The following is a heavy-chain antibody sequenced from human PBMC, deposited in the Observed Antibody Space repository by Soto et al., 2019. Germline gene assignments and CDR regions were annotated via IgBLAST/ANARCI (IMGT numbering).Heavy chain of an antibody. V-gene: IGHV4-31*03. D-gene: IGHD4-4*01. J-gene: IGHJ4*02. Sequence: TLSLTCTVSGGSISSGGYYWSWIRQHPGKGLEWIGYIYYSGSTYYNPSLKSRVTISVDTSKNQFSLKLSSVTAADTAVYYCARDQGGYNNSRGFFDYWGQGTLVTVSS. CDR2: IYYSGST. CDR3: ARDQGGYNNSRGFFDY. CDR1: GGSISSGGYY.